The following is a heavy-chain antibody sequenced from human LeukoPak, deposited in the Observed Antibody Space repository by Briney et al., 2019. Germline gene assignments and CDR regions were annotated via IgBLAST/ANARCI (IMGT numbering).Heavy chain of an antibody. CDR2: IYYSGST. Sequence: SETLSLTCTVSGGSISSYYWSWIRQPPGKGLEWIGYIYYSGSTNYNPSLKSRVTISVDTSKNQFSLKQSSVTAADTAVYYCVRGGYDYTDAFDIWGQGTMVTVSS. CDR3: VRGGYDYTDAFDI. V-gene: IGHV4-59*08. D-gene: IGHD3-16*01. J-gene: IGHJ3*02. CDR1: GGSISSYY.